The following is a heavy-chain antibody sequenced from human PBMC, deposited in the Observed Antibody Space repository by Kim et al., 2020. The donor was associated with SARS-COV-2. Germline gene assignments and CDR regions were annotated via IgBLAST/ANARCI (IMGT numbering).Heavy chain of an antibody. CDR3: ARHSLRFLEWANWFDP. Sequence: SETLSLTCTVSGVSISSSSYYWGWIRQPPGKGLEWIGSIYYSGSTYYNPSLKSRVTISVDTSKNQFSLKLSSVTAADTAVYYCARHSLRFLEWANWFDPWGQGTLVTVSS. V-gene: IGHV4-39*01. D-gene: IGHD3-3*01. CDR2: IYYSGST. CDR1: GVSISSSSYY. J-gene: IGHJ5*02.